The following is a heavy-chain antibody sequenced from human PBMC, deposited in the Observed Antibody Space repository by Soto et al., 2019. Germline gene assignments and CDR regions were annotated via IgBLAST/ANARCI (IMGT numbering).Heavy chain of an antibody. CDR3: ASGGFESYCSGGSCPCLY. V-gene: IGHV1-18*01. Sequence: QVQLVQSGAEVKKPGASVKVSCKASGYTFTSSGISWVRQAPGQGLEWMGWISAYNGNTNYAQKLQGRVTMTTDTSTSTSYMELRSLRSDDTAVYYCASGGFESYCSGGSCPCLYWGQGTLVTVSA. CDR1: GYTFTSSG. CDR2: ISAYNGNT. J-gene: IGHJ4*02. D-gene: IGHD2-15*01.